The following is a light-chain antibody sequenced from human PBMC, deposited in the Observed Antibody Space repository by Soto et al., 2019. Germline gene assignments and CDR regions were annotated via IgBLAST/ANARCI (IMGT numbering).Light chain of an antibody. Sequence: DIQMTQSPSTLSASVGARVTITCRASQSISSWLAWYKQKPGKAPKLLSYTASSLQSGVPSRFRGSGSGTEFPLTISSLQPEDFATYYCQQSSSTPITFGQGTRLEIK. CDR3: QQSSSTPIT. CDR1: QSISSW. J-gene: IGKJ5*01. V-gene: IGKV1-5*01. CDR2: TAS.